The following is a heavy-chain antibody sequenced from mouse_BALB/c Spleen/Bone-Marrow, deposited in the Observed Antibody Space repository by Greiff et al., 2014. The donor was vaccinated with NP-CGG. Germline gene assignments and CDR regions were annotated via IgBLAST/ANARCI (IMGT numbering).Heavy chain of an antibody. CDR3: ARRDGSYFDY. V-gene: IGHV1-54*01. CDR2: INPGSGGT. D-gene: IGHD3-3*01. Sequence: QVQLQQPGAELVRPGTSVKVSCKASGYAFTNYLIEWVKQRPGQGLGWIGMINPGSGGTNYNEKFKGKATLTADKSSSTAYMQLSSLTSDDSAVYFCARRDGSYFDYWGQGTTLTVSS. J-gene: IGHJ2*01. CDR1: GYAFTNYL.